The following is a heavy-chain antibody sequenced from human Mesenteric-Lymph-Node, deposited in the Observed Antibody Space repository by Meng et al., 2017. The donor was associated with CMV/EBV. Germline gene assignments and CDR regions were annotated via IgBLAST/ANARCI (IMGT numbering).Heavy chain of an antibody. CDR3: VRGPLTAPDYYYGMDV. D-gene: IGHD5-18*01. Sequence: GESLKISCAASGFTFTNYALNWVRQAPGKGLQWVSGVSGSGSGSDYADSVKGRFTISRDNSKNTLYFHMNSLRVEDTAVYYCVRGPLTAPDYYYGMDVWGQGTTVTVSS. CDR2: VSGSGSGS. CDR1: GFTFTNYA. J-gene: IGHJ6*02. V-gene: IGHV3-23*01.